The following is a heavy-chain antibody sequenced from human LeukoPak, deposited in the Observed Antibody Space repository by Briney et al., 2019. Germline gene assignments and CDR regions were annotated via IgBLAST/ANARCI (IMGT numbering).Heavy chain of an antibody. D-gene: IGHD7-27*01. CDR2: LNPSDGST. J-gene: IGHJ2*01. V-gene: IGHV1-46*01. CDR3: ARSNWGSRYFDL. Sequence: ASVKVSCKASGYTFTTYYIHWVRQAPGQGLEWMGILNPSDGSTSFAQKFQDRVTVTRDTSTSTVNMELSSLRSEDTAFYYCARSNWGSRYFDLWGRGTLVSASS. CDR1: GYTFTTYY.